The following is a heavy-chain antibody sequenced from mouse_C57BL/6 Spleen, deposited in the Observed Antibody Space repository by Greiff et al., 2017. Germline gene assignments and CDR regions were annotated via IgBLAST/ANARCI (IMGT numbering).Heavy chain of an antibody. D-gene: IGHD1-1*01. Sequence: QVQLKESGPELVKPGASVKISCKASGYAFSSSWMNWVKQRPGKGLEWIGRIYPGDGDTNYNGKFKGKATLTADKSSSTAYMQLSSLTSEDSAVYFCARDLSGSPYYYAMDYWGQGTSVTVSS. CDR2: IYPGDGDT. V-gene: IGHV1-82*01. CDR1: GYAFSSSW. CDR3: ARDLSGSPYYYAMDY. J-gene: IGHJ4*01.